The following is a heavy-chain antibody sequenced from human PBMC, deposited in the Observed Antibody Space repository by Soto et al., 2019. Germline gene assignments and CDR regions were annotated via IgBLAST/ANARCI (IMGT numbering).Heavy chain of an antibody. Sequence: EVRLLESGGGLVQPGGSLRLSCAASGFTFSSYAMSWVRQAPGKGLEWVSAISGSGGSTYYADSVKGRFTISRDNSKNTLYLQMNSLRAEDTVVYYCAKGHYSSSWYVGYWGQGTLVTVSS. CDR2: ISGSGGST. CDR3: AKGHYSSSWYVGY. CDR1: GFTFSSYA. D-gene: IGHD6-13*01. V-gene: IGHV3-23*01. J-gene: IGHJ4*02.